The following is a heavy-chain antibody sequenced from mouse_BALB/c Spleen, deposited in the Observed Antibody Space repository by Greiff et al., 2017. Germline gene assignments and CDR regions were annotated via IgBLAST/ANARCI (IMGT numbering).Heavy chain of an antibody. D-gene: IGHD2-4*01. CDR1: GFSLTSYG. V-gene: IGHV2-9*02. Sequence: VQRVESGPGLVAPSQSLSITCTVSGFSLTSYGVHWVRQPPGKGLEWLGVIWAGGSTNYNSALMSRLSISKDNSKSQVFLKMNSLQTDDTAMYYCARVDYGAYWGQGTLVTVSA. J-gene: IGHJ3*01. CDR3: ARVDYGAY. CDR2: IWAGGST.